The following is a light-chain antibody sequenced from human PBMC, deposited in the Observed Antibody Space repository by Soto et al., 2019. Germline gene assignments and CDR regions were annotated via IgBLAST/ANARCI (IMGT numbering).Light chain of an antibody. V-gene: IGKV3-20*01. Sequence: EIVLSQSPGTLSLSPGERATLSCMASQSVSSSYLAWYQQKPGQAPRLLIYGASSRATGIPDRFSGSGSGTDFTLTISRLEPEDFAVYYCQQFATSSITFGQGTRLEIK. J-gene: IGKJ5*01. CDR1: QSVSSSY. CDR2: GAS. CDR3: QQFATSSIT.